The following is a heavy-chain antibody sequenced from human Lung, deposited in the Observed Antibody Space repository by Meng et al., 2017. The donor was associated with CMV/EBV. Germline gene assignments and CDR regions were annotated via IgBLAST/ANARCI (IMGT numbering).Heavy chain of an antibody. CDR2: IDPNGSST. CDR1: GYTFAGYY. J-gene: IGHJ5*02. D-gene: IGHD3-22*01. Sequence: CKASGYTFAGYYMRWVRQAPGQGLEWMGWIDPNGSSTNYAPEFQGRVTMTRNTSISTAYLELSRLRSDDTAVYYCAKDYDSSGAFDPWGQGTLVTVSS. V-gene: IGHV1-2*02. CDR3: AKDYDSSGAFDP.